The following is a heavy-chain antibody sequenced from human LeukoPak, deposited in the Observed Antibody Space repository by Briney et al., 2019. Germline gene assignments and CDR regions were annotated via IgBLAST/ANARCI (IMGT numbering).Heavy chain of an antibody. CDR2: IHYSGIA. CDR1: GGTFSGYY. V-gene: IGHV4-34*01. J-gene: IGHJ5*02. Sequence: SETLSLTCAVYGGTFSGYYWAWIRQPPGKGLEWIGSIHYSGIAYYGPTLRSRVTISVDTSKNQFSLKVSAVTAADTAVYYCARDSKYDSSGHAPWGQGTHVTVSS. CDR3: ARDSKYDSSGHAP. D-gene: IGHD3-22*01.